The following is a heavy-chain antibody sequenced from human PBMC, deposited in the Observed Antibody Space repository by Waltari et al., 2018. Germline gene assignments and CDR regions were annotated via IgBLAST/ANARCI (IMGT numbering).Heavy chain of an antibody. J-gene: IGHJ6*02. CDR3: ARDYGDYPNYYYYGMDV. CDR2: IYSGGST. CDR1: GFTVSSNY. V-gene: IGHV3-53*01. Sequence: EVQLVESGGGLIQPGGSLRLHCAASGFTVSSNYMRWVRQARGKGLEWVSVIYSGGSTYYADSVKGRYTISRDNSKNTLYLQMNSLRAEDTAVYYCARDYGDYPNYYYYGMDVWGQGTTVTVSS. D-gene: IGHD4-17*01.